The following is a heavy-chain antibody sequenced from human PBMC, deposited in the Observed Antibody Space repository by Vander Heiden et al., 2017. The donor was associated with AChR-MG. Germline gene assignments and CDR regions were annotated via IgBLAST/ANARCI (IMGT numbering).Heavy chain of an antibody. CDR3: AKGSSQYSRSSIDY. J-gene: IGHJ4*02. Sequence: VPLLESGGGLVQPGRSLRTSCAAAGLTFSDSAMDWVRQARGKGLERVLTISGSGGSTYYAYSVKGRFTISRDKSETTLYLQMNTLRSEETAVYDWAKGSSQYSRSSIDYWGQGTLVTVSS. CDR2: ISGSGGST. CDR1: GLTFSDSA. V-gene: IGHV3-23*01. D-gene: IGHD6-6*01.